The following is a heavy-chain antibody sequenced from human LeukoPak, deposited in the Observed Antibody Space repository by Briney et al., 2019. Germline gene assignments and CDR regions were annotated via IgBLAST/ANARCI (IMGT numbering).Heavy chain of an antibody. CDR1: GFTFSSYA. CDR2: ISGSGGST. D-gene: IGHD6-13*01. CDR3: AVLYSSSWAHDY. J-gene: IGHJ4*02. Sequence: PGGSLRLSCAASGFTFSSYAMSWVRQAPGKGLEWVSAISGSGGSTYYADSVKGRFTISRDNSKNTLYLQMNSLRAEDTVVYYCAVLYSSSWAHDYWGQGTLVTVSS. V-gene: IGHV3-23*01.